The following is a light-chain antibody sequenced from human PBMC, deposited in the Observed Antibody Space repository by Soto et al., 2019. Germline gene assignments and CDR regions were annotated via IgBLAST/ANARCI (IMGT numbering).Light chain of an antibody. CDR1: SSDVGGYNY. J-gene: IGLJ1*01. CDR3: SSYTSSSTL. V-gene: IGLV2-14*01. CDR2: DVS. Sequence: QSVLTQHASVSGSPGQSITISCTGTSSDVGGYNYVSWYQQHPGKAPKLMIYDVSNRPSGVSNRFSGSKSGNTASLTISGLQAEDEADYYCSSYTSSSTLFGTGTKVPS.